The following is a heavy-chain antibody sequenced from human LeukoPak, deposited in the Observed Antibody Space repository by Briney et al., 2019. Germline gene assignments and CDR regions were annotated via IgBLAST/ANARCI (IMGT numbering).Heavy chain of an antibody. D-gene: IGHD3-10*01. V-gene: IGHV4-38-2*01. CDR3: AFPMVRGFDAFDI. Sequence: KPSETLSLTCAVSGYSISSGYYWGWIRQPPGKGLEWIGSIYHSGSTYYNPSLKSRVTISVDTSKNQFSLKLSSVTAADTAVYYCAFPMVRGFDAFDIWGQGTMVTVPS. J-gene: IGHJ3*02. CDR1: GYSISSGYY. CDR2: IYHSGST.